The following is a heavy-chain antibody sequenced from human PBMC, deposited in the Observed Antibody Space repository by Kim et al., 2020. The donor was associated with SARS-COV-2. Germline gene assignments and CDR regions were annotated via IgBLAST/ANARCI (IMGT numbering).Heavy chain of an antibody. Sequence: GGSLRLSCAASGFTFSSYGMHWVRQAPGKGLEWVAVIWYDGSNKYYADSVKGRFTISRDNSKNTLYLQMNSLRAEDTAVYYCATFGEYSSSWTLGYYYYGMDVWGQGTTVTVSS. V-gene: IGHV3-33*01. D-gene: IGHD6-13*01. CDR2: IWYDGSNK. CDR3: ATFGEYSSSWTLGYYYYGMDV. CDR1: GFTFSSYG. J-gene: IGHJ6*02.